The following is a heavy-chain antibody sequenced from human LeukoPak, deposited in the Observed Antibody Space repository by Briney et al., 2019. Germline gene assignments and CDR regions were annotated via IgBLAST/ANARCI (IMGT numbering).Heavy chain of an antibody. J-gene: IGHJ4*02. V-gene: IGHV3-23*01. CDR1: GFTLSGYE. CDR2: IGYGGSDT. D-gene: IGHD3-22*01. Sequence: GGSLRLSCTVSGFTLSGYEMTWFRQAPGKGLEWVSSIGYGGSDTHYADSVKGRFTISRDNSKNTLYLQMNSLRAEDTAVYYCAKVVYDSSGYPFDYWGQGTLVTVSS. CDR3: AKVVYDSSGYPFDY.